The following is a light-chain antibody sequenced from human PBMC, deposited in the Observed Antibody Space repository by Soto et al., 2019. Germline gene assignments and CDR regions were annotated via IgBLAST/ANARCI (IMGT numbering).Light chain of an antibody. CDR1: QGVRTY. V-gene: IGKV3-11*01. J-gene: IGKJ4*01. CDR2: GAS. CDR3: QQRNNWLT. Sequence: EIVLTQSPATLSLSPGERAVLSCRASQGVRTYLAWYQQRPGQAPRLLIYGASNRATGIPARFSGSGSGTDFTLTIGSLEPEDFAVYFCQQRNNWLTFGGGTKVEIK.